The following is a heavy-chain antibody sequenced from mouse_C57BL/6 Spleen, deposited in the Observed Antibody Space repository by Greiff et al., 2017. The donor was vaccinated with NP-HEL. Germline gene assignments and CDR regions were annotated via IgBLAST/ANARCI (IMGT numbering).Heavy chain of an antibody. D-gene: IGHD1-3*01. V-gene: IGHV1-80*01. CDR1: GYAFSTYW. J-gene: IGHJ1*03. Sequence: QVQLQQSGAELVKPGASVKISCKASGYAFSTYWMNWVQQRPGKGLEWIGQIYPGDGDTNYNGKFKGKATLTADKSSSTAYMQLSSLTSEDSAVDFCARGEVKGYFDVWGTGTTVTVSS. CDR3: ARGEVKGYFDV. CDR2: IYPGDGDT.